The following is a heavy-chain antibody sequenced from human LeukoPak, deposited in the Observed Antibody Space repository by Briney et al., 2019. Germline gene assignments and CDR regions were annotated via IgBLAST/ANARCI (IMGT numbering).Heavy chain of an antibody. CDR3: ARDLARGP. CDR2: ISSNGGSA. V-gene: IGHV3-64*01. CDR1: RFTFSSYA. Sequence: PGGSLRLSCAASRFTFSSYAMHWVRQAPGKGLEYVSAISSNGGSAYYANSVKGRSTISRDNSKNTLYLQMGSLRAEDMAVYYCARDLARGPWGQGTLVTVSS. J-gene: IGHJ5*02.